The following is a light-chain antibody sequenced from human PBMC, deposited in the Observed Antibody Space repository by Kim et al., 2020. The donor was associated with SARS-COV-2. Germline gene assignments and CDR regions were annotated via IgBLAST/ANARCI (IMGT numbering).Light chain of an antibody. V-gene: IGLV1-44*01. CDR3: ATWDDSPDGPV. CDR1: NSNIGSNT. Sequence: QSVLTQPPSASGTPGQRVTISCSGSNSNIGSNTVNWYQQVPGTAPKLLIYLNSQRPSGVPDRFSGSKSGTSASLAISGLQSEDEADYYCATWDDSPDGPVFGGGTKLTDL. CDR2: LNS. J-gene: IGLJ2*01.